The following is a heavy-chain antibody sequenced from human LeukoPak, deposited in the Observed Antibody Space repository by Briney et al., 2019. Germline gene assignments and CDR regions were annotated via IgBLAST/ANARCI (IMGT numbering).Heavy chain of an antibody. Sequence: GESLKISCKGSGYTFTSYWIGWVRQMTGKGLEWMGIIYPGDSDTRYSPSFQGQVTISADKSISTAYLQWSSLKASDTAMYYCARLRDYGENDDSFDIWGLGTMVTVSS. CDR2: IYPGDSDT. V-gene: IGHV5-51*01. D-gene: IGHD4-17*01. CDR1: GYTFTSYW. CDR3: ARLRDYGENDDSFDI. J-gene: IGHJ3*02.